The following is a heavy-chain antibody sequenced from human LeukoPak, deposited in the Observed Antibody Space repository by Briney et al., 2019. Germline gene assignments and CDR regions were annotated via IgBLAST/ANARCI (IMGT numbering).Heavy chain of an antibody. Sequence: GGSLRLSCAASGFTFSSYSMNWVRQAPGKGLEWVSYISSSSSTIYYADSVKGRLTISRDNAKNPLYLQMNSLRDEDTAVYYCARLSEPHYYYYYMDVWGKGTTVTVSS. CDR3: ARLSEPHYYYYYMDV. V-gene: IGHV3-48*02. CDR2: ISSSSSTI. CDR1: GFTFSSYS. J-gene: IGHJ6*03.